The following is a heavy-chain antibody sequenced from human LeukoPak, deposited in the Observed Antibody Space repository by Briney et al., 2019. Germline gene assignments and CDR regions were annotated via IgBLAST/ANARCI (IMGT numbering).Heavy chain of an antibody. V-gene: IGHV4-4*07. Sequence: SETLSLTCTVSGGSISSYYWSWIRQPAGKGLECIGRLFTTSGSTDYNASLKSRITMSVDTSKNQFSLKMSSVTAADTAVYYCVRGAYYWADWGQGILVTVSS. CDR2: LFTTSGST. J-gene: IGHJ4*02. CDR1: GGSISSYY. D-gene: IGHD3-22*01. CDR3: VRGAYYWAD.